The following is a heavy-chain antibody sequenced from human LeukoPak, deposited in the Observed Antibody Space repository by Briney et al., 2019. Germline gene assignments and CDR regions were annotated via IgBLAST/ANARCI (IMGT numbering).Heavy chain of an antibody. J-gene: IGHJ5*02. V-gene: IGHV4-34*01. CDR2: INHSGST. D-gene: IGHD3-3*01. Sequence: SETLSLTCAVYGGSFSGYYWSWIRQPPGKGLEWIGEINHSGSTNYNPSLKSRVTISVDTSKNQFSLKLSSVTAADTAVYYCARGQGYDFWSGCNCFDPGGQGTLVTVSS. CDR1: GGSFSGYY. CDR3: ARGQGYDFWSGCNCFDP.